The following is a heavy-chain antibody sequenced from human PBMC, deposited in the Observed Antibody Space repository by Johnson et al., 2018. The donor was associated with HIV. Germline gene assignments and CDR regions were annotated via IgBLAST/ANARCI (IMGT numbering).Heavy chain of an antibody. J-gene: IGHJ3*01. CDR1: GFSFSNAW. CDR3: TTDANWNYGQGAFDV. CDR2: IKSKPDGGTT. D-gene: IGHD1-7*01. Sequence: EVQLVESGGGLVKPGGSLRVSCAASGFSFSNAWMSWVRQAPGKGLEWVGRIKSKPDGGTTDYAAPVKGRFTISRDDSENKLYLQMKSLKTEDIAVYYCTTDANWNYGQGAFDVWGQGTTVTVSS. V-gene: IGHV3-15*01.